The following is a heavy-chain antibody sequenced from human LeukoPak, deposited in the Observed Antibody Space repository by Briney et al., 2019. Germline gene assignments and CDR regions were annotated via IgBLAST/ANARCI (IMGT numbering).Heavy chain of an antibody. CDR2: IYHSGST. Sequence: SETLSLTCTVSGGSISSSSYYWGWLRQPPGKGLEWIGSIYHSGSTYYNPSLKSRVTISVDTSKNQFSLKLSSVTAADTAVYYCAREDLGELSLHYFDYWGQGTLVTVSS. CDR1: GGSISSSSYY. J-gene: IGHJ4*02. CDR3: AREDLGELSLHYFDY. D-gene: IGHD3-16*02. V-gene: IGHV4-39*07.